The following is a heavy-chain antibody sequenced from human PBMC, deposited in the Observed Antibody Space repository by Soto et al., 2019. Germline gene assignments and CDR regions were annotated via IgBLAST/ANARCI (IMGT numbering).Heavy chain of an antibody. CDR2: INPNSGGT. V-gene: IGHV1-2*04. CDR3: ASSGPGYCRSTSCDISYYYYMAV. J-gene: IGHJ6*03. CDR1: GYTFTGYY. Sequence: QVQLVQSGAEVKKPGASGKVSCKASGYTFTGYYMHWVRQAPGQGLEWMGWINPNSGGTNYAQKFQGWVTITRDTSISPAYMELRRLRSDDTSVYYWASSGPGYCRSTSCDISYYYYMAVWGQGTTVTVSS. D-gene: IGHD2-2*02.